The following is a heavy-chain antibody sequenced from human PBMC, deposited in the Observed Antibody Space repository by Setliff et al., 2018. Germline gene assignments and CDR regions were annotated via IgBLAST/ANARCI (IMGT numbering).Heavy chain of an antibody. CDR3: ARGGGQIHYDFWSGYFSDPQPNYYYYYIDV. CDR1: GYTFTSYD. D-gene: IGHD3-3*01. CDR2: MNPNSGNT. Sequence: ASVKVSCKASGYTFTSYDINWVRQATGQGLEWMGWMNPNSGNTGYAQKFQGRVTITRNTSISTAYMELSSLRSEDTAVYYCARGGGQIHYDFWSGYFSDPQPNYYYYYIDVWGKGTTVTVSS. J-gene: IGHJ6*03. V-gene: IGHV1-8*03.